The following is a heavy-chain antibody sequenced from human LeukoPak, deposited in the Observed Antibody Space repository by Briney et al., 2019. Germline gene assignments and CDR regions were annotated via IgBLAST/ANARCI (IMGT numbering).Heavy chain of an antibody. J-gene: IGHJ4*02. Sequence: SQTLSLTCAISGGSVSSNSAAWNWIRQSPSRGLEWLGRTYYRSKWYNDYAVSVKSRITINPDTSKNQFSLQLNSVTPEDTAVYYCARERRITIFGVVIISLDYWGQGTLVTVSS. V-gene: IGHV6-1*01. CDR3: ARERRITIFGVVIISLDY. D-gene: IGHD3-3*01. CDR1: GGSVSSNSAA. CDR2: TYYRSKWYN.